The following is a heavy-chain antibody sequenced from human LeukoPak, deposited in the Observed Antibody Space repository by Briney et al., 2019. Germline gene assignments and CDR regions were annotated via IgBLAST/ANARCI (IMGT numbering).Heavy chain of an antibody. D-gene: IGHD2-15*01. CDR1: GFTFSSYA. J-gene: IGHJ5*02. CDR3: AKAVGYCSGGSCPKGWFDP. Sequence: GSLRLSCAASGFTFSSYAMSWVRQAPGKGLEWVSAISGSGGSTYYADSVKGRFTISRDNSKNTLYLQMNSLRAEDTAVYYCAKAVGYCSGGSCPKGWFDPWGQGTLVTVSS. V-gene: IGHV3-23*01. CDR2: ISGSGGST.